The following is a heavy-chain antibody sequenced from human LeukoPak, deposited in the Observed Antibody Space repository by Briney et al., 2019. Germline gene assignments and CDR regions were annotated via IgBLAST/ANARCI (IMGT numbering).Heavy chain of an antibody. V-gene: IGHV3-49*03. CDR2: IRSKPYGGTI. CDR1: GFTFGDYA. Sequence: GGSLRLSCTASGFTFGDYALSWFRQAPGKGLEWLGFIRSKPYGGTIKYAASVKGRFTISRDDSKSIAYLQMNSLETEDTAVYYCSRASDTGMVTFYYGMDVWGQGTTVTVSS. D-gene: IGHD5-18*01. CDR3: SRASDTGMVTFYYGMDV. J-gene: IGHJ6*02.